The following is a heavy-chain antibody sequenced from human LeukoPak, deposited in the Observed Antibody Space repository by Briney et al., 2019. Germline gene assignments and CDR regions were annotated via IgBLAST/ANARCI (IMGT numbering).Heavy chain of an antibody. Sequence: GGSLRLSCAASGFSFSSYRMNWVRQAPGKGLEWVASISSNNGYIYYADSVKGRFTISRDNGENSLHLQMNSLRAEDAAVYYCARDLGPCKSKAFGDLGQGTLVTVSS. CDR1: GFSFSSYR. CDR2: ISSNNGYI. V-gene: IGHV3-21*01. J-gene: IGHJ4*02. CDR3: ARDLGPCKSKAFGD. D-gene: IGHD2/OR15-2a*01.